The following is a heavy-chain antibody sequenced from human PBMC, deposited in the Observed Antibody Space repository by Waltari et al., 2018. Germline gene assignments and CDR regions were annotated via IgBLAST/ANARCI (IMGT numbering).Heavy chain of an antibody. D-gene: IGHD5-12*01. J-gene: IGHJ4*02. CDR2: MKPDRGST. V-gene: IGHV1-8*01. Sequence: QVQLVQSGAEVKKPGASVRVSCKASGYTFIKHDINWVRQAPGQGLEWMGWMKPDRGSTGYSQKFQGRVTMTRNTSGSTAYLELSSLKSEDTAVYFCARVKGNSGYDPFQHWGQGTPVTVSS. CDR1: GYTFIKHD. CDR3: ARVKGNSGYDPFQH.